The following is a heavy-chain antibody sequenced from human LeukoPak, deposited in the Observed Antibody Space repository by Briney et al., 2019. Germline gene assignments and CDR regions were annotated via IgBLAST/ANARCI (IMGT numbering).Heavy chain of an antibody. CDR3: ARGSSGYLKGFDY. D-gene: IGHD3-22*01. J-gene: IGHJ4*02. V-gene: IGHV1-2*02. CDR2: INPNSGGT. CDR1: GYTFTGYY. Sequence: ASVKVPCKASGYTFTGYYMHWVRQAPGQGLEWMGWINPNSGGTNYAQKFQGRVTMTRDTSISTAYMELSRLRSDDTAVYYCARGSSGYLKGFDYWGQGTLVTVSS.